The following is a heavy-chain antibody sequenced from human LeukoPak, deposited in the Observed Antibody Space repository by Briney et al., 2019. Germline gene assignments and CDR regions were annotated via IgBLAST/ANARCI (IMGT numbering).Heavy chain of an antibody. D-gene: IGHD3-9*01. Sequence: GGSLRLSCAASGFTFSSYGMHWVRQAPGKGLEWVSLIWYDGSNKYYADSVKGRFTISRDNSKNTLYLQMNSLRAEDTAVYYCARGLVMRGILFPPGDYWGQGTLVTVSS. J-gene: IGHJ4*02. CDR3: ARGLVMRGILFPPGDY. CDR2: IWYDGSNK. V-gene: IGHV3-33*01. CDR1: GFTFSSYG.